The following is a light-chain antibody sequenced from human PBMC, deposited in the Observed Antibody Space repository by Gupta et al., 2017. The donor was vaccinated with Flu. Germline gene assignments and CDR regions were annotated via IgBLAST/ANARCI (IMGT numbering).Light chain of an antibody. J-gene: IGLJ2*01. CDR3: QVWDSSGDNVV. V-gene: IGLV3-21*02. CDR1: NVGSKS. Sequence: GETARITGGGTNVGSKSVHWYQQKPVQAPVLLVYDDSDRTSVIPERFSGSNSGTTATLTSSRVEAGDEADYYCQVWDSSGDNVVFGGGSKLTVL. CDR2: DDS.